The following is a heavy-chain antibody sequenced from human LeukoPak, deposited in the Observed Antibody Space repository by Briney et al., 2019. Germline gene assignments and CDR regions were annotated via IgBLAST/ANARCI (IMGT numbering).Heavy chain of an antibody. D-gene: IGHD6-13*01. CDR3: AKDPGGSSWYYYYYMDV. Sequence: GRSLRLSCAASGFTFSSYGMHWVRQAPGKGLEWVAFIRYDGSNKYYADSVKGRFTISRDNSKNTLYLQMNSLRAEDTAVYYCAKDPGGSSWYYYYYMDVWGKGTTVTVSS. CDR2: IRYDGSNK. J-gene: IGHJ6*03. CDR1: GFTFSSYG. V-gene: IGHV3-30*02.